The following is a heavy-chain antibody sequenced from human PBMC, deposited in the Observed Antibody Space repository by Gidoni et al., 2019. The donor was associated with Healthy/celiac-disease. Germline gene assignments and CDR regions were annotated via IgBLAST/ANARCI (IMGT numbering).Heavy chain of an antibody. CDR2: IRSKAYGGTT. CDR1: GFTFGDYA. J-gene: IGHJ4*02. V-gene: IGHV3-49*05. D-gene: IGHD3-9*01. CDR3: TRAQVRYFDWLLGHFDY. Sequence: EVQLVASGGGLVKPGRSLRLSCTASGFTFGDYAMSWFRQAPGKGQEWVGFIRSKAYGGTTEYAASVKGRFTISRDDSKSIAYLQMNSLKTEDTAVYYCTRAQVRYFDWLLGHFDYWGQGTLVTVSS.